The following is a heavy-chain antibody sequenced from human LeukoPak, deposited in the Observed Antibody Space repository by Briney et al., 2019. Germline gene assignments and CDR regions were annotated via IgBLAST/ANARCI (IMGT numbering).Heavy chain of an antibody. D-gene: IGHD6-13*01. CDR3: ARERGIAAAAAFDY. J-gene: IGHJ4*02. CDR2: IWYDGSNK. CDR1: GFTFSSYG. Sequence: GGSLRLSCAASGFTFSSYGMHWVRQAPGKGLEWVAVIWYDGSNKYYADSVKGRFTISRDNSKNTLYLQMNSLRAEDTAVYYYARERGIAAAAAFDYWGQGTLVTVSS. V-gene: IGHV3-33*01.